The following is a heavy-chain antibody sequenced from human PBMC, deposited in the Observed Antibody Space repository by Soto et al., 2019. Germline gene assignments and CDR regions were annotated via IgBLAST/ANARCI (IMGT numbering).Heavy chain of an antibody. CDR1: GFTFNTYS. CDR3: ARDFGDSRGSYYYYGMDV. CDR2: ISSTSTYI. J-gene: IGHJ6*02. D-gene: IGHD2-21*02. V-gene: IGHV3-21*02. Sequence: EVQLVESGGGLVKPGGSLRLACAASGFTFNTYSMNWVRQATGKGLEWVSCISSTSTYIYYADSVKGRFTISRDNAKNLQYLQMNSRRAEDTAVYYCARDFGDSRGSYYYYGMDVWGQGTTVTVSS.